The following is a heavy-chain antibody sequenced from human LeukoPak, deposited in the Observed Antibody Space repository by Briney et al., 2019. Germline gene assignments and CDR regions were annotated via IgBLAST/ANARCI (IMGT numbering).Heavy chain of an antibody. J-gene: IGHJ4*02. Sequence: ASVKVSCKASGCTFTSYYMHWVRQAPGQGLEWMGIINPSGGSTSYAQKFQGRVTMTRDTSTSTVYMELSSLRSEDTAVYYCARERRYDSSGYYYYYFDYWGQGTLVTVSS. CDR2: INPSGGST. CDR1: GCTFTSYY. CDR3: ARERRYDSSGYYYYYFDY. V-gene: IGHV1-46*01. D-gene: IGHD3-22*01.